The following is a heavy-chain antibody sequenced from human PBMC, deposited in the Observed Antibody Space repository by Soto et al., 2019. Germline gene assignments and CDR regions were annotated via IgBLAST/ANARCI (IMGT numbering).Heavy chain of an antibody. Sequence: SVKVSCKASGGTFSSYAISWVRQAPGQGLEWMGGIIPIFGTANYAQKFQGRVTITADESTSTAYMELSSLRSEDTAVYYCASRIKRQDIVVVPAASMDVWGQGTTVTVS. J-gene: IGHJ6*02. CDR3: ASRIKRQDIVVVPAASMDV. CDR2: IIPIFGTA. D-gene: IGHD2-2*01. V-gene: IGHV1-69*13. CDR1: GGTFSSYA.